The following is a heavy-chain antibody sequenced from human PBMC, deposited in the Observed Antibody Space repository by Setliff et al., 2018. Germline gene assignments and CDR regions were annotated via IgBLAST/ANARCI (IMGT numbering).Heavy chain of an antibody. J-gene: IGHJ6*02. CDR3: ARGPLRGYSYGSPYYYYGMDV. Sequence: SETLSLTCAVSGYSISSGYYWGWIRQPPGKGLEWIGSIYHSGSTYYNPSLKSRVTISVDTSKNQFSLKLSSVTAADTAVYYCARGPLRGYSYGSPYYYYGMDVWGQGTTVTVSS. CDR2: IYHSGST. CDR1: GYSISSGYY. V-gene: IGHV4-38-2*01. D-gene: IGHD5-18*01.